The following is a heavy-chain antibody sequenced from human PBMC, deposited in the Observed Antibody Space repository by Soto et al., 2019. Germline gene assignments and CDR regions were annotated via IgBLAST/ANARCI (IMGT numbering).Heavy chain of an antibody. Sequence: PSETLSLTGAVSGGSISSSNWWSCVRQPPGKGLEWIGEIYHSGSTNYNPSLKSRVTISVDKSKNQFSLKLSSVTAADTAVYYCARVYSGSYPWYFDYWGQGTLVTVYS. D-gene: IGHD1-26*01. V-gene: IGHV4-4*02. J-gene: IGHJ4*02. CDR2: IYHSGST. CDR1: GGSISSSNW. CDR3: ARVYSGSYPWYFDY.